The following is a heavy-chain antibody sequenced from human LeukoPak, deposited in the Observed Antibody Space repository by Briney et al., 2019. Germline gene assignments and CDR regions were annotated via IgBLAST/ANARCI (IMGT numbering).Heavy chain of an antibody. D-gene: IGHD2-21*02. CDR3: ARGGDIVVVTSPFDY. CDR2: ISSSGSTI. J-gene: IGHJ4*02. V-gene: IGHV3-48*03. CDR1: GFTFSSYE. Sequence: GGSLRLSCAASGFTFSSYEMNWVRQAPGKGLEWVLYISSSGSTIYYADSVKGRFTISRDNAKNSLYLQMNSLRAEDTAVYYCARGGDIVVVTSPFDYWGQGTLVTVSS.